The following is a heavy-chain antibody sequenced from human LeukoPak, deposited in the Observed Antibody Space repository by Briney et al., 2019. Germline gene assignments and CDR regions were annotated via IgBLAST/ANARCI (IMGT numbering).Heavy chain of an antibody. D-gene: IGHD3-22*01. Sequence: SETLSLTCAVYGGSFSGYYWSWIRQPPGKGLEWIGSIYYSGSTYYNPSLKSRVTISVDTSKNQFSLKLSSVTAADTAVYYCARLLLIDYYDSTNWFDPWGQGTLVTVSS. CDR3: ARLLLIDYYDSTNWFDP. CDR1: GGSFSGYY. CDR2: IYYSGST. V-gene: IGHV4-34*01. J-gene: IGHJ5*02.